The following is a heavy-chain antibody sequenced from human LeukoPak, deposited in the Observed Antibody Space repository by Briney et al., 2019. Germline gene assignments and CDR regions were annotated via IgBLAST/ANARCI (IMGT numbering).Heavy chain of an antibody. CDR1: AGSISTYY. CDR2: IYYSGST. CDR3: ARRLVRGAFDI. V-gene: IGHV4-59*01. Sequence: KSSETLSLTCTVSAGSISTYYWHWIRQPPGKGLEWIGYIYYSGSTSYNPSLKSRVTISVDTSKNQFSLKLSSVTAADTAVYYCARRLVRGAFDIWGQGTMVTVSS. J-gene: IGHJ3*02. D-gene: IGHD6-6*01.